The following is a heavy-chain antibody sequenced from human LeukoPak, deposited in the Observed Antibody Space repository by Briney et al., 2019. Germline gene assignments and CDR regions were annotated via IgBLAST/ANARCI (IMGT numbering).Heavy chain of an antibody. CDR2: SYYIGST. D-gene: IGHD5-12*01. V-gene: IGHV4-61*01. Sequence: SETLSLTCSVSGGSVSSGSYYWSWIRQPPGKGLEWIGYSYYIGSTKYNPSLKSRVTISVDTSKNQFSLKVSSVTAADTAVYYCARAGIVATATNFDYWGQRTLVTVSS. CDR1: GGSVSSGSYY. J-gene: IGHJ4*02. CDR3: ARAGIVATATNFDY.